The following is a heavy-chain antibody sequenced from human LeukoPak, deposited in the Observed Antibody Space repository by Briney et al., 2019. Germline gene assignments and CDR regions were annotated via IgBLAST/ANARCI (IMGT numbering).Heavy chain of an antibody. CDR1: GFPFRDRY. CDR3: AMETWGSLVY. V-gene: IGHV3-11*01. Sequence: PGGSLRLSCAASGFPFRDRYMSWIRQAPGKGLEWISYISSRGNTIYYADSVKGRFTISRDNAKNSLYLQMSSLRAEDTAVYYCAMETWGSLVYWGQGTLVTVSS. D-gene: IGHD3-16*01. J-gene: IGHJ4*02. CDR2: ISSRGNTI.